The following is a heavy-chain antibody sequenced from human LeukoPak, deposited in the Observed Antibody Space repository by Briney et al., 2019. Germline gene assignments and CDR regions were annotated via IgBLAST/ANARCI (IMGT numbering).Heavy chain of an antibody. Sequence: PGGSLRLSCAASGFTFDAYAMHWVRQAPGKGLEWVSGISWNSGSIDYADSVKGRFTISRDNAKTSLYLQMNSLRAEDTALYYCAKVGAVAGDYFDYWGQGTLVTVSS. CDR1: GFTFDAYA. D-gene: IGHD6-19*01. J-gene: IGHJ4*02. V-gene: IGHV3-9*01. CDR3: AKVGAVAGDYFDY. CDR2: ISWNSGSI.